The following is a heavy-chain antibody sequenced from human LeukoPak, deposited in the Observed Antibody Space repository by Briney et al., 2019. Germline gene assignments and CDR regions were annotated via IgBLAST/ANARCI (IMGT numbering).Heavy chain of an antibody. D-gene: IGHD3-3*01. CDR1: GGSISSGGYS. V-gene: IGHV4-30-2*01. Sequence: SQTLSLTCAVSGGSISSGGYSWSWIRQPPGKGLEWIGYIYHSGSTYYNPSLKSRVTISVDRSKRQFSLRMNSVTAADTAVYFCAGYYSSIYGMDVWGQGTSVTVSS. CDR2: IYHSGST. J-gene: IGHJ6*02. CDR3: AGYYSSIYGMDV.